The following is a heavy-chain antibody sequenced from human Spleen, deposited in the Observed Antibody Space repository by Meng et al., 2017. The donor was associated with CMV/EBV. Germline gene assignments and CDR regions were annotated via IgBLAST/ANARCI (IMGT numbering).Heavy chain of an antibody. V-gene: IGHV4-4*07. CDR1: GGSISSYY. CDR2: IYTSGST. D-gene: IGHD3-10*01. CDR3: ARDLPYENYYGSGSYPDY. Sequence: QGKPQGGGPGLVKPSETLSLTCTVSGGSISSYYWSWIRQPAGKGLEWIGRIYTSGSTNYNPSLKSRVTMSVDTSKNQFSLKLSSVTAADTAVYYCARDLPYENYYGSGSYPDYWGQGTLVTVSS. J-gene: IGHJ4*02.